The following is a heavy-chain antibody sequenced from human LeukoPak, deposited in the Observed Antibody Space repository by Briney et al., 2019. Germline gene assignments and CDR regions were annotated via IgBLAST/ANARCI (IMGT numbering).Heavy chain of an antibody. V-gene: IGHV4-39*07. D-gene: IGHD6-13*01. CDR3: ARDSLRSPGIAAAGTCFDY. Sequence: PSETLSLTCTVSGGSISSSSYYWGWIRQPPGKGLEWIGSIYYSGSTYYNPSLKSRVTISVDTSKNQFSLKLSSVTAADTAVYYCARDSLRSPGIAAAGTCFDYWGQGTLVTVSS. J-gene: IGHJ4*02. CDR1: GGSISSSSYY. CDR2: IYYSGST.